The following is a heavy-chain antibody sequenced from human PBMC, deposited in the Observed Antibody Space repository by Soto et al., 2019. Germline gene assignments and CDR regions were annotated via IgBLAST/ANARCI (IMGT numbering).Heavy chain of an antibody. J-gene: IGHJ4*02. CDR2: IIPMFGTA. D-gene: IGHD5-18*01. CDR3: ERGIQLWLRRINNGYSG. CDR1: GGTFSTYA. Sequence: QVQLVQSGAEVKKPESSVKVSCKAPGGTFSTYAISWVRQAPGQGLEWMGGIIPMFGTANYAQRFQERVTITAEESMDKVDIELCSVRSEDTAVYFCERGIQLWLRRINNGYSGWGQGTLVTVSS. V-gene: IGHV1-69*12.